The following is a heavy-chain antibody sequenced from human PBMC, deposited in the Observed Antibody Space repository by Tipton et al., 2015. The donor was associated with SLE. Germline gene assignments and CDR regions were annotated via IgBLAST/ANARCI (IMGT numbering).Heavy chain of an antibody. CDR3: ARGMGSSSCVGMCYYYDMDV. D-gene: IGHD6-13*01. V-gene: IGHV5-51*03. CDR2: IYPGDSDT. Sequence: QLVQSGAEVKKPGESLRISCKGSGYSFTKYWIGWVRQMPGKGLGWMGIIYPGDSDTRYSPSFQGQVRISVDKSITTAYVQWSSLKASDTAMYFCARGMGSSSCVGMCYYYDMDVCGQGTTVTVSS. J-gene: IGHJ6*02. CDR1: GYSFTKYW.